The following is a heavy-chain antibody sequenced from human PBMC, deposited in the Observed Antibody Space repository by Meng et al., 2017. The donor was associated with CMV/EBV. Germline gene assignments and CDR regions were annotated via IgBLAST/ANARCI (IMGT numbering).Heavy chain of an antibody. CDR2: VSGSGGST. J-gene: IGHJ6*02. CDR1: GFAYNNYA. D-gene: IGHD2-2*01. CDR3: AKDLGVVVPAVIFIVSSPDKSYYGMDV. Sequence: GESLKISCAAPGFAYNNYAMHWVRQTPGKGLEWVSGVSGSGGSTYYADSVKGRFTISRDNSKNTLYLQMNSLRAEDTAIYYCAKDLGVVVPAVIFIVSSPDKSYYGMDVWGQGTTVTVSS. V-gene: IGHV3-23*01.